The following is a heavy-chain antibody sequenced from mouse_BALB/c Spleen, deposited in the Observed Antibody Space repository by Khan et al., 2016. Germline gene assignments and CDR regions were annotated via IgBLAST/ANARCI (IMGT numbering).Heavy chain of an antibody. D-gene: IGHD1-1*01. CDR2: INPGSGGM. Sequence: QVQLQQSGAELVRPGASVKLSCKALGYTFTDYEMHWVKQTPVHGLEWIGIINPGSGGMAYNQKFKGKATLPADKSSSTAYMELSSLTSEDSAVYYCTRWSITTVVADYFDYWGQGTTLTVSS. V-gene: IGHV1-15*01. J-gene: IGHJ2*01. CDR1: GYTFTDYE. CDR3: TRWSITTVVADYFDY.